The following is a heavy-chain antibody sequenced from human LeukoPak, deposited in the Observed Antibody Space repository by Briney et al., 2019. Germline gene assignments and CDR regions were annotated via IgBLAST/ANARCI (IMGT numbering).Heavy chain of an antibody. V-gene: IGHV3-30*02. CDR2: IRYDGSNK. D-gene: IGHD3-22*01. J-gene: IGHJ3*02. Sequence: PGGSLRLSCAASGFTFSSYGMHWVRQAPGKGLEGVAFIRYDGSNKYYADSVKGRFTISRDNAKNSLYLQMNSLRAEDTAVYYCARDWRDSSGKFPNDAFDIWGQGTMVTVSS. CDR1: GFTFSSYG. CDR3: ARDWRDSSGKFPNDAFDI.